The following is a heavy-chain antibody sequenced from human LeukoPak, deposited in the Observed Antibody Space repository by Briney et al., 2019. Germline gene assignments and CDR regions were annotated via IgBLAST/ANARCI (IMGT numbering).Heavy chain of an antibody. CDR3: ARHEYSGSYYGLSWFDP. V-gene: IGHV4-39*01. J-gene: IGHJ5*02. D-gene: IGHD1-26*01. CDR2: IYYSGGT. Sequence: SETLSLTCTVSGGSISSSGYYWGWIRQPPGKGLEWIASIYYSGGTYYNPSLKSRVTISVDTSKNQLSLKLSSLTAADTAVYYCARHEYSGSYYGLSWFDPWGQGTLVTVSS. CDR1: GGSISSSGYY.